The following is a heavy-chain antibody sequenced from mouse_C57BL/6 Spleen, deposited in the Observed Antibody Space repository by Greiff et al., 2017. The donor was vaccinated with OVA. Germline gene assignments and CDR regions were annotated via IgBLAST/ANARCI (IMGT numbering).Heavy chain of an antibody. CDR2: INPNNGGT. D-gene: IGHD1-1*01. J-gene: IGHJ2*01. V-gene: IGHV1-18*01. Sequence: EVKLQESGPELVKPGASVKIPCKASGYTFTDYYMDWVKQSPGKSLEWIGDINPNNGGTIYNQKFKGKATLTVDKSSSTAYMELRSLTSEDTAVYYCARVRDGSSYLGYWGPGTTLTVAT. CDR1: GYTFTDYY. CDR3: ARVRDGSSYLGY.